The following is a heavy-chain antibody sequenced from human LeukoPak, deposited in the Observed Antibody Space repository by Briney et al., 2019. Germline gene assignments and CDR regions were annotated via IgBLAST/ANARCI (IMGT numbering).Heavy chain of an antibody. J-gene: IGHJ4*02. CDR3: ARVVVAATNFVEDY. D-gene: IGHD2-15*01. Sequence: ASVKVSCKASGYTFTGYYMHWVRQAPGQGLEWMGVINPSGGNTNSAQKFQGRVTITADKSTSTAYMELSSLRSEDTAVYYCARVVVAATNFVEDYWGQGTLVTVSS. CDR2: INPSGGNT. CDR1: GYTFTGYY. V-gene: IGHV1-46*01.